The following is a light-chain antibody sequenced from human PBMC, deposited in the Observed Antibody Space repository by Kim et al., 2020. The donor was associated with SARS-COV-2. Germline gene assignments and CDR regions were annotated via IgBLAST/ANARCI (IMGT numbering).Light chain of an antibody. J-gene: IGKJ4*01. Sequence: SVSPGERATFSCRASQSISSKLAWYQQKPGQGPRLLISDASTRATGIPARFSGSGSGTEFTLTISSLQSEDFAVYYCQQYNNWPLTFGGGTKLEIK. V-gene: IGKV3D-15*01. CDR1: QSISSK. CDR3: QQYNNWPLT. CDR2: DAS.